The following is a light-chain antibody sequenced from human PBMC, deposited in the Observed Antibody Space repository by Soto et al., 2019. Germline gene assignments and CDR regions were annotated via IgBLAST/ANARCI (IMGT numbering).Light chain of an antibody. V-gene: IGKV3-11*01. Sequence: EIVLTQSPATLSLSPGERATLSCRASQSVSSYLAWYQQKPGQAPRLLIYSASNRATGIPARFSGSGSGTDFTLTISSLEPEDFAVYYCQQRSNWPSISVGQGTRLEIK. CDR2: SAS. J-gene: IGKJ5*01. CDR3: QQRSNWPSIS. CDR1: QSVSSY.